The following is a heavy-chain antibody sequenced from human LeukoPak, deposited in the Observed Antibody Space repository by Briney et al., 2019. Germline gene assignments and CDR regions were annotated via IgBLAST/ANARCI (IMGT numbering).Heavy chain of an antibody. D-gene: IGHD3-10*01. CDR1: GGSFSGYY. J-gene: IGHJ4*02. CDR2: INHSGST. Sequence: SETLFLTCAVYGGSFSGYYWSWIRQPPGKGLEWIGEINHSGSTNYNPSLKSRVTISVDTSKNQFSLKLSSVTAADTAVYYCARGRITMVRGSRNFDYWGQGTLVTVSS. V-gene: IGHV4-34*01. CDR3: ARGRITMVRGSRNFDY.